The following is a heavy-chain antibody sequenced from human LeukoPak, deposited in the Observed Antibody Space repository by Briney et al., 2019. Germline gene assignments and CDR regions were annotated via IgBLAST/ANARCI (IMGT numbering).Heavy chain of an antibody. J-gene: IGHJ3*02. Sequence: SETLSLTCTVSGGSTINSNFYWGWIRQPPGKGLEWIGTIYYSGSTYYNPSLTSRVTISVDTSKNQFSLKLSSVTAADTAVYFCARTNWGFDAFHIWGQGTMVTVSS. CDR3: ARTNWGFDAFHI. CDR1: GGSTINSNFY. CDR2: IYYSGST. V-gene: IGHV4-39*07. D-gene: IGHD7-27*01.